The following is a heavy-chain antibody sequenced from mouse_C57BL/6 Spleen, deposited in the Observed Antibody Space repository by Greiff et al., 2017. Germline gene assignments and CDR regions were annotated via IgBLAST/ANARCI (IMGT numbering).Heavy chain of an antibody. CDR2: IYPSDSET. CDR3: ARSGIYDGYYVSDAMDY. D-gene: IGHD2-3*01. J-gene: IGHJ4*01. CDR1: GYTFTSYW. V-gene: IGHV1-61*01. Sequence: QVQLQQPGAELVRPGSSVKLSCKASGYTFTSYWMDWVKQRPGQGLEWIGNIYPSDSETHYNQKFKDKATLTVDKSSSTAYMQLSSLTSEDSAVYYCARSGIYDGYYVSDAMDYWGQGTSVTVSS.